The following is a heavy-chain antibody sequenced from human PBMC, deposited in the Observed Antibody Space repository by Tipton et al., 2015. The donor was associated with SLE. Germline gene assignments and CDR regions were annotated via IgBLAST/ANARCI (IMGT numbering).Heavy chain of an antibody. CDR1: GGSFSGYY. CDR3: AGGDCGGDCYTDYYSMDV. D-gene: IGHD2-21*01. CDR2: INDSGST. Sequence: KPSETLSLTCAVYGGSFSGYYWSWIRQPPGKGLEWIGEINDSGSTNYNPSLKSRVTISVDTSKNQFSLKLGSVTAADTAVYYCAGGDCGGDCYTDYYSMDVWGQGTTVTVSS. J-gene: IGHJ6*02. V-gene: IGHV4-34*01.